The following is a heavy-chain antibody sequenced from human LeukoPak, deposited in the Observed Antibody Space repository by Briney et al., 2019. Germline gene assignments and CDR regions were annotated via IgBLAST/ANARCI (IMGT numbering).Heavy chain of an antibody. CDR3: ARTHGGDYFDF. V-gene: IGHV5-51*01. CDR1: GYSFTNFW. J-gene: IGHJ4*02. CDR2: IYPADSNT. D-gene: IGHD3-16*01. Sequence: GESLQISCKYSGYSFTNFWIGWARQVPGKGLEWMGIIYPADSNTRYSPSLQGQVTMSADTSSSTAYLQWSSLRASDTAMFYCARTHGGDYFDFWGQGTLVTVSS.